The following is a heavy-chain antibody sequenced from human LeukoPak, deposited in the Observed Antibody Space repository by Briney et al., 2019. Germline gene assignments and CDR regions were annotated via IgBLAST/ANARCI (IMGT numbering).Heavy chain of an antibody. D-gene: IGHD3-16*01. CDR1: GGSLSSYY. Sequence: SETLSLTCTLSGGSLSSYYWSWIRQPPGKGLEWIGYIYYGGSTNSNPSLKSRVTISVDTSKNQFSLRLSSVTAADTAVYYCARHAGGYAFDIWGQGTMVTVSS. V-gene: IGHV4-59*08. CDR2: IYYGGST. J-gene: IGHJ3*02. CDR3: ARHAGGYAFDI.